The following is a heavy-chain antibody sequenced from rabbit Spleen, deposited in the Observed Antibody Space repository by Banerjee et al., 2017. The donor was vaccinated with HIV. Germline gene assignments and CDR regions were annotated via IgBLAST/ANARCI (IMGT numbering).Heavy chain of an antibody. CDR3: ARDGAGGSYFAS. Sequence: QVKETGGGLVQPGGSLTLSCKASGFAFTTYYMSWVRQAPGKGLEWIGYIDPVFGITYYANWVNGRFSISRENAQNTVLLQMTSLTAADTATYFCARDGAGGSYFASWGPGTLVTVS. CDR1: GFAFTTYY. D-gene: IGHD8-1*01. CDR2: IDPVFGIT. V-gene: IGHV1S7*01. J-gene: IGHJ4*01.